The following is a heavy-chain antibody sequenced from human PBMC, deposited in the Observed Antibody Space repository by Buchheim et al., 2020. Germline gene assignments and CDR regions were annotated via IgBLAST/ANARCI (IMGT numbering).Heavy chain of an antibody. CDR1: GLTFSDYA. Sequence: QVQLVESGGGVVQPGRSLRLSCAASGLTFSDYAMHWVRQAPGKGLEWVAVTSYYGNNEYYADSVKGQFTISSDNYKHTLYLQMNVLRTEDTAVYYCASDHGASGAVDYWGQGIL. J-gene: IGHJ4*02. CDR3: ASDHGASGAVDY. D-gene: IGHD3-10*01. CDR2: TSYYGNNE. V-gene: IGHV3-30*04.